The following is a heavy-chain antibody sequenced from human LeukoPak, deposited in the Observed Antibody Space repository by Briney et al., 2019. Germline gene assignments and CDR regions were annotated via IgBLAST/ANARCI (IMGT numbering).Heavy chain of an antibody. CDR2: IYYSGST. D-gene: IGHD5-12*01. Sequence: SETLSLTCTVSGGSISSYYWRWIRQPPGKGLGWIGYIYYSGSTNYNPSLKSRVTISVDTSKNQFSLKLSSVTAADTAVYYCARDGYDSSWFDPWGQGTLVTVSS. V-gene: IGHV4-59*01. CDR3: ARDGYDSSWFDP. CDR1: GGSISSYY. J-gene: IGHJ5*02.